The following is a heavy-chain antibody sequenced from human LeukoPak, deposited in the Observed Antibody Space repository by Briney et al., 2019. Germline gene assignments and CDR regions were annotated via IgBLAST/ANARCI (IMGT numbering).Heavy chain of an antibody. J-gene: IGHJ4*02. V-gene: IGHV3-23*01. CDR1: GFTFSSYV. CDR2: ISGSGGST. CDR3: ARAVEMATIDY. D-gene: IGHD5-24*01. Sequence: GGSLRLSCAASGFTFSSYVMSWVRQAPGKGLEWVSAISGSGGSTYYAASLKGRFTISRDTSKNTLYLQMNSLRAEDTAIYYCARAVEMATIDYWGQGTLVTVSS.